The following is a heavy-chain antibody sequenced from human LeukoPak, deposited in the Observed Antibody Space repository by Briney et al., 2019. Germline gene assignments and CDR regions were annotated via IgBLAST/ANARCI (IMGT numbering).Heavy chain of an antibody. J-gene: IGHJ5*02. CDR1: GFTFSSCW. Sequence: GGSLRLSCAASGFTFSSCWMSWVRQAPGKGLEWVANIKQDGSEKYYVNSVKGRFTISRDNAKNSLYLQMNSLRAEDTAVYYCAREQGSAMPTWGQGTLVTVSS. CDR3: AREQGSAMPT. V-gene: IGHV3-7*01. D-gene: IGHD2-2*01. CDR2: IKQDGSEK.